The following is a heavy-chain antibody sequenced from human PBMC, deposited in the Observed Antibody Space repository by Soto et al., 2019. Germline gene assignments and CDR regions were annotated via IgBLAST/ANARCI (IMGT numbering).Heavy chain of an antibody. CDR3: ASPTRYRSSWYLVLEVSALDV. V-gene: IGHV1-69*13. CDR2: IIPIFGTA. J-gene: IGHJ6*02. Sequence: ASVKVSCKASGGTFSSYASSWVRQAPGQGLEWMGGIIPIFGTANYAQKFQGRVTVTADESTSTAYMELSSLRSEQTAVYSPASPTRYRSSWYLVLEVSALDVWGQGTTVTVS. CDR1: GGTFSSYA. D-gene: IGHD6-13*01.